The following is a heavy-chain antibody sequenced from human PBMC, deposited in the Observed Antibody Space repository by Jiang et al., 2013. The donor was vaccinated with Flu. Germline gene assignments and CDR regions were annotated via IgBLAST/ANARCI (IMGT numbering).Heavy chain of an antibody. CDR1: GYTFTSYG. CDR2: ISTWNGDT. J-gene: IGHJ2*01. D-gene: IGHD3-16*01. CDR3: ARVDPISTGLYRYWYFDL. V-gene: IGHV1-18*01. Sequence: PGASVKVSCKTSGYTFTSYGISWVRQAPGQGLEWMGWISTWNGDTNYAKKIQGRVTMTTDTSTSTAYMELRSLRSDDTAVYYCARVDPISTGLYRYWYFDLWGRGTLVTVSS.